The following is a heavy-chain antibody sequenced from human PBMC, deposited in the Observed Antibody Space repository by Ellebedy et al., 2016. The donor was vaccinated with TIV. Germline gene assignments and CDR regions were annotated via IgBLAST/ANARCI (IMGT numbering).Heavy chain of an antibody. Sequence: SQTLSLTXXISGDSVSSNSAAWNWIRQSPSRGLEWLGRTYYRSKWYNDYAVSVKSRITINPDTSKNQFSLQLNSVTPEDTAVYYCARDDYYYDSSGPKGGFYWYFDLWGRGTLVTVSS. CDR3: ARDDYYYDSSGPKGGFYWYFDL. J-gene: IGHJ2*01. CDR2: TYYRSKWYN. V-gene: IGHV6-1*01. CDR1: GDSVSSNSAA. D-gene: IGHD3-22*01.